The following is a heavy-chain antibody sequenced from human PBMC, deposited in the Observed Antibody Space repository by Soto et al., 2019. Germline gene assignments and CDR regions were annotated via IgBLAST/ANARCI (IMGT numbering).Heavy chain of an antibody. Sequence: EVQLVESGGGLVQPGGSLRLSCAASGFSISGSGIHWVRQASGKGLEWVARIRDRTNGYATGFAASVQGRFSISRDDSKNTAFLHMNSLNAEDTAVYYGTRVDAPGDPAFAIWDQGTMVTVSS. CDR2: IRDRTNGYAT. V-gene: IGHV3-73*01. CDR1: GFSISGSG. CDR3: TRVDAPGDPAFAI. J-gene: IGHJ3*02.